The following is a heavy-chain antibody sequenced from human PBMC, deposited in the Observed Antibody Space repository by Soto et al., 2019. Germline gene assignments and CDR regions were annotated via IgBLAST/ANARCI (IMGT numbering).Heavy chain of an antibody. J-gene: IGHJ4*02. Sequence: EVQLLESGGGLVQPGGSLRLSCAASGFTFSSYAMSWVRQAPGKGLEWVSAISGSGGSTYYADSVKGRFTISRDNSKNTLYLQMNSPRAEDTAVYYCAKDASGSPLAVAPFFDYWGQGTLVTVSS. V-gene: IGHV3-23*01. CDR3: AKDASGSPLAVAPFFDY. CDR1: GFTFSSYA. D-gene: IGHD6-19*01. CDR2: ISGSGGST.